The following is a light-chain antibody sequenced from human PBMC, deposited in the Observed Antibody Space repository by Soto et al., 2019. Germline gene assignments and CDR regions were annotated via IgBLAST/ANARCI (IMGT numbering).Light chain of an antibody. J-gene: IGKJ4*01. CDR2: GAS. CDR3: QQYNNWPLT. Sequence: EVLMTQSPATLSVSPGERATLSCRASQSVNSNLAWYQQKPGQAPKLLIYGASTRATGIRARFSGSGSGTEFTHTISSLQSEDFAVYYCQQYNNWPLTFGGGTKVEIK. V-gene: IGKV3-15*01. CDR1: QSVNSN.